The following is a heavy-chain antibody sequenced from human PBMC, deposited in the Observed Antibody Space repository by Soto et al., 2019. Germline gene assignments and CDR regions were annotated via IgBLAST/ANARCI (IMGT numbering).Heavy chain of an antibody. D-gene: IGHD5-18*01. CDR2: MNPNSGNT. V-gene: IGHV1-8*01. J-gene: IGHJ4*02. Sequence: QVQLVQSGAEVKKPGASVKVSCKASGYTFTSYDINWVRQATGQGLEWMGWMNPNSGNTGYAQKFQGRVTMTRNTSISTAYMELRSLRSEDTAVYYCARGQDTAMVTQFDYWGQGTLVTVSS. CDR1: GYTFTSYD. CDR3: ARGQDTAMVTQFDY.